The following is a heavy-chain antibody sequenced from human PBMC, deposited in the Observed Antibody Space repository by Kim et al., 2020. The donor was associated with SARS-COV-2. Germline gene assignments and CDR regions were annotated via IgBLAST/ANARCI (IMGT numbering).Heavy chain of an antibody. V-gene: IGHV3-7*03. CDR2: IKKDGREK. D-gene: IGHD2-15*01. CDR1: GFTSSSYW. Sequence: GGSLRLSCAASGFTSSSYWMSWVRQAPGKGPEWVAKIKKDGREKYYVDSVKGRFTISRDNAKNSLYLQMNSLRVEDTAVYSCTRALPDQAGRFVGFDPWGRGTLVIVSS. J-gene: IGHJ5*02. CDR3: TRALPDQAGRFVGFDP.